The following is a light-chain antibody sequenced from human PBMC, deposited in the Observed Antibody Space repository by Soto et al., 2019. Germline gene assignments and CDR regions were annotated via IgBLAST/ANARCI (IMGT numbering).Light chain of an antibody. CDR1: QDISNS. CDR2: DAS. V-gene: IGKV1-33*01. Sequence: DIQMTQSPSSLSASVGDSLTITCQASQDISNSLSWFQHKPGKAPKLLIYDASILETGVPSRFSGSGSGTDFTFTIGSLQPEDFATYYCQQYDDLPLTFGGGTRVGIK. CDR3: QQYDDLPLT. J-gene: IGKJ4*01.